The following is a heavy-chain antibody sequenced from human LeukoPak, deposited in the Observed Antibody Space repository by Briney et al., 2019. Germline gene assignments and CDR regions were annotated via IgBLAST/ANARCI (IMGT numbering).Heavy chain of an antibody. CDR2: ISGSSSPI. V-gene: IGHV3-21*01. D-gene: IGHD1-26*01. CDR3: ARTSPGGDNAFDI. J-gene: IGHJ3*02. Sequence: GGSLRLSCAASGFTFSSYTMNWVRQAPGKGLEWVSSISGSSSPINYADSVRARCTTSRNNAKNSLYLQVNSLRDEDTAVYYCARTSPGGDNAFDIWDQGTMVTVSS. CDR1: GFTFSSYT.